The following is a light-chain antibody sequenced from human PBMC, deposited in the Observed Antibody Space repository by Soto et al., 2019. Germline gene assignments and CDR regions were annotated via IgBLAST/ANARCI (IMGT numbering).Light chain of an antibody. CDR2: VAS. CDR1: QSLGSTF. Sequence: EILLTQSPGTLSLSPGDRDTLSCRVRQSLGSTFLAWYQQKSGQSPRLLIYVASDRATDIPDRLSGSGYGAYITLTISRLEPEDFEVYSCHQYGKIPLSFGGPTKVDIK. CDR3: HQYGKIPLS. V-gene: IGKV3-20*01. J-gene: IGKJ4*02.